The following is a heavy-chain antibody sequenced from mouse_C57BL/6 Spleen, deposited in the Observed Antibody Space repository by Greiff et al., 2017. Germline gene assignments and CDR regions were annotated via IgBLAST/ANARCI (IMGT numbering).Heavy chain of an antibody. V-gene: IGHV1-85*01. CDR3: ARSLRRGVYYAMDY. J-gene: IGHJ4*01. CDR2: IYPRDGST. Sequence: QVQLQQSGPELVKPGASVKLSCKASGYTFTSYDINWVKQRPGQGLEWIGWIYPRDGSTKYNGKFKGKATLTVDTSSSTAYMELHSLTSEDSAVYFCARSLRRGVYYAMDYWGQGTSVTVSS. CDR1: GYTFTSYD. D-gene: IGHD1-2*01.